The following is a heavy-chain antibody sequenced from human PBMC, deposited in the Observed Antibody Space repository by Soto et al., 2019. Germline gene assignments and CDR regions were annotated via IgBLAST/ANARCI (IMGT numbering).Heavy chain of an antibody. CDR1: GFTFDDYA. D-gene: IGHD5-18*01. Sequence: GGSLRLSCAASGFTFDDYAMHWVRLAPGKGLEWVSGISWNSGDIYYADSVKGRFTISRDNAKNSLYLQMNSLRPDDTAMYYCAKDAIHVLLGYTYGAGAMDVWGQGTTVTVSS. CDR3: AKDAIHVLLGYTYGAGAMDV. J-gene: IGHJ6*02. V-gene: IGHV3-9*01. CDR2: ISWNSGDI.